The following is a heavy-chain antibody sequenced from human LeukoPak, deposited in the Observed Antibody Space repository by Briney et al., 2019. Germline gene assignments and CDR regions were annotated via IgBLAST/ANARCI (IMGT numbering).Heavy chain of an antibody. J-gene: IGHJ4*02. D-gene: IGHD3-22*01. CDR2: IYTSGST. CDR3: ARHLGRRDYYDSSGYYWRGPHSPFDY. CDR1: GGSISSYY. Sequence: SETLSLTCTVSGGSISSYYWSWIRQPAGKGLEWIGRIYTSGSTNYNPSLKSRVTISVDTSKNQFSLKLSSVTAADTAVYYCARHLGRRDYYDSSGYYWRGPHSPFDYWGQGTLVTVSS. V-gene: IGHV4-4*07.